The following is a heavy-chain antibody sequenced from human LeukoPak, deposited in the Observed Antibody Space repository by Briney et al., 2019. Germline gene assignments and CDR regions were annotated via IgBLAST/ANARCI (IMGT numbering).Heavy chain of an antibody. V-gene: IGHV1-69*13. CDR3: ARDGDTLYYYYYGMDV. D-gene: IGHD5-18*01. J-gene: IGHJ6*02. CDR2: IIPIFGTA. CDR1: GGTFSSYA. Sequence: ASVKVSCKASGGTFSSYAISWVRQAPGQGLEWMGGIIPIFGTANYAQKFQGRVTITADESTSTAYMELSSLRSEDTAVYYCARDGDTLYYYYYGMDVWGQGTTVTVSS.